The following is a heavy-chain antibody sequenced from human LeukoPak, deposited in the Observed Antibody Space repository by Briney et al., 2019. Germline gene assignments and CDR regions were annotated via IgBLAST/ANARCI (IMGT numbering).Heavy chain of an antibody. V-gene: IGHV4-59*01. Sequence: SETLSLTCTVSGGSISSYYWSWLRQPPGKGLEWIGYIYYTGSTNYNPSLKSRVTISLDMSKNQFSLKLSSVTAADTAVYYCARGVGVTPGGYWGQGTLVTVSS. CDR3: ARGVGVTPGGY. CDR2: IYYTGST. D-gene: IGHD1-26*01. J-gene: IGHJ4*02. CDR1: GGSISSYY.